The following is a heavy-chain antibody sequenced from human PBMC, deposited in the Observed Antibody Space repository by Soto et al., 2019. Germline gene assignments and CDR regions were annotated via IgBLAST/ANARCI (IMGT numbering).Heavy chain of an antibody. CDR2: IYTSGST. CDR3: ASARSSSRDYYGMDV. J-gene: IGHJ6*02. D-gene: IGHD6-13*01. Sequence: QVQLQESGPGLVKPSETLSLTCTVSGGSISSYYWSWIRQPAGKGLEWIGRIYTSGSTNYNPPLKSRVTMSVDTSKNQFSLKLSSVTAADTAVYYCASARSSSRDYYGMDVWGQGTTVTVSS. V-gene: IGHV4-4*07. CDR1: GGSISSYY.